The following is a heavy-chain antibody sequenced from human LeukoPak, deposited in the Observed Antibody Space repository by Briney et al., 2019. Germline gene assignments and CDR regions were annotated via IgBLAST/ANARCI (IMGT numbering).Heavy chain of an antibody. V-gene: IGHV4-61*02. CDR1: GGSISSGSYY. J-gene: IGHJ5*02. Sequence: NPSETLSLTCTVSGGSISSGSYYWSWLRQPAGKGLEWIGRIYTSGSTDHNPSLKSRVTISVDPSKNQFSLKLSSVTAADTAVYYCARGPFKNWFDPWGQGTLVTVSS. CDR2: IYTSGST. CDR3: ARGPFKNWFDP.